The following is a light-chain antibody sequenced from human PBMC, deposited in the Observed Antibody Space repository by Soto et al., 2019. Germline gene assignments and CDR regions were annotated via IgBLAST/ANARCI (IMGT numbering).Light chain of an antibody. V-gene: IGLV2-11*01. J-gene: IGLJ1*01. Sequence: QSVVTQPRSVSGSPGQSVTVSCIGTSSDVGDYNSVSWYQQHPGKAPKLMIYDVSKRPSGVPDRFSGSKSGNTASLTISGLQVEDEADYYCCSYVGGYSYVFGIGTKVTVL. CDR3: CSYVGGYSYV. CDR2: DVS. CDR1: SSDVGDYNS.